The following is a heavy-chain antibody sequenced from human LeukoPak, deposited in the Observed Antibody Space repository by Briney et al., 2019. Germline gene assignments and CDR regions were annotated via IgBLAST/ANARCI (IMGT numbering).Heavy chain of an antibody. CDR3: AKGSYYDNSGYYYFDY. CDR2: VSGSGGST. Sequence: GGSLRLSCAASGFTFSSYAVSWVRQAPGKGLEWVSGVSGSGGSTYYADSVEGRFTITRDNSKNTLYLQVNTLRAEDTAVYYCAKGSYYDNSGYYYFDYWGQGTLVTVSS. D-gene: IGHD3-22*01. V-gene: IGHV3-23*01. CDR1: GFTFSSYA. J-gene: IGHJ4*02.